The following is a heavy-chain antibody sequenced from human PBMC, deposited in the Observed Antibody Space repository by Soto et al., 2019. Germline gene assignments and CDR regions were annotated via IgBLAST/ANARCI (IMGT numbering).Heavy chain of an antibody. CDR1: GGTFSSYA. V-gene: IGHV1-69*13. J-gene: IGHJ6*02. CDR3: ATLKNYYYGMDV. Sequence: SVKVSCKASGGTFSSYAISGVRQAPGQGLEWMGGIIPIFGTANYAQKFQGRVTITADESTSTAYMALSSLRSEDTAVYYCATLKNYYYGMDVWGQGTTVTVSS. CDR2: IIPIFGTA.